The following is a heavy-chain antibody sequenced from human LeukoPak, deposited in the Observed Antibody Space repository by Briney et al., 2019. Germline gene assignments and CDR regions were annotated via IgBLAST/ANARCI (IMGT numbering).Heavy chain of an antibody. Sequence: GGSLRLSCAASGFTFSSYAMSWVRQAPGKGLEWVSAISGSGGSTYYADSVKGRFTISRDNSKNTLYLQMNSLRAEDTAVYYCAKDPSSGYYSSSYFDYWGQGTLVTVSS. CDR3: AKDPSSGYYSSSYFDY. J-gene: IGHJ4*02. CDR2: ISGSGGST. D-gene: IGHD3-22*01. CDR1: GFTFSSYA. V-gene: IGHV3-23*01.